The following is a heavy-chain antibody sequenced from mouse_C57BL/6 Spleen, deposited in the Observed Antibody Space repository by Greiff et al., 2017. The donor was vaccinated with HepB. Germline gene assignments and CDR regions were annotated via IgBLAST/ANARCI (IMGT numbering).Heavy chain of an antibody. CDR3: ARKGNLYYFDY. CDR2: ISSGGSYT. Sequence: EVMLVESGGDLVKPGGSLKLSCAASGFTFSSYGMSWVRQTPDKRLEWVATISSGGSYTDYPDSVKGRFTISRDNAKNTLYLQMSSVKSEDTAMYYCARKGNLYYFDYWGHGTTLTVSS. CDR1: GFTFSSYG. J-gene: IGHJ2*01. V-gene: IGHV5-6*02.